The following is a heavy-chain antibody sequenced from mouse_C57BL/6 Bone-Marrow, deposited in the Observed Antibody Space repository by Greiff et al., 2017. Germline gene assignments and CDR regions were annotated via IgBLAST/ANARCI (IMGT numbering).Heavy chain of an antibody. J-gene: IGHJ3*01. CDR2: IWTGGGT. CDR3: AVIYYDYDGFAY. CDR1: GFSLTSYA. D-gene: IGHD2-4*01. V-gene: IGHV2-9-1*01. Sequence: QVQLKESGPGLVAPSQSLSITCTVSGFSLTSYAISWVRQPPGKGLEWLGVIWTGGGTNYNSALKSRLSISRDNSKSHVFLKMNRLQTDDTARYYCAVIYYDYDGFAYWGQGTLVTVSA.